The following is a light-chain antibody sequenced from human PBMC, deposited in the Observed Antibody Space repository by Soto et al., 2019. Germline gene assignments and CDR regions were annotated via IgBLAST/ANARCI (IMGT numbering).Light chain of an antibody. CDR2: AAS. V-gene: IGKV1-9*01. Sequence: DIQLTQSPSFLSASVGDRVTITCRASQGISSYLAWYQQKPGKAPKLLIYAASTLQSGGPSRFSGSGSGTEXXLTXXSLQPEDFAXYYCQQLNSYPLTFGPGTKVDIK. CDR3: QQLNSYPLT. J-gene: IGKJ3*01. CDR1: QGISSY.